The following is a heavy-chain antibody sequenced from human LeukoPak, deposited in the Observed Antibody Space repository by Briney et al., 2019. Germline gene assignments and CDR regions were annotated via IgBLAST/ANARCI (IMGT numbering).Heavy chain of an antibody. D-gene: IGHD6-13*01. V-gene: IGHV4-61*05. CDR1: GGSISSSSYY. CDR2: IYYSGST. J-gene: IGHJ3*02. Sequence: PSETLSLTCTVSGGSISSSSYYWSWIRQPPGKGLEWIGYIYYSGSTNYNPSLKSRVTISVDTSKNQFSLKLSSVTAADTAVYYCARGLDMYSSSWYYAFDIWGQGTMVTVSS. CDR3: ARGLDMYSSSWYYAFDI.